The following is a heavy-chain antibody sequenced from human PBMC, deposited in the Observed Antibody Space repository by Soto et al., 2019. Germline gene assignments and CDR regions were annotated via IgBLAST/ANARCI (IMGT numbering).Heavy chain of an antibody. Sequence: PSETLSLTCTVSGGSISSYYWSWIRQPPGEGLEWIGYIYYSGSTNYNPSLKSRVTISVDTSKNQFSLKLSSVTAADTAVYYCAREGHDYVWGSYRYRGAFDIWGQGTMVTVS. D-gene: IGHD3-16*02. CDR1: GGSISSYY. J-gene: IGHJ3*02. V-gene: IGHV4-59*01. CDR2: IYYSGST. CDR3: AREGHDYVWGSYRYRGAFDI.